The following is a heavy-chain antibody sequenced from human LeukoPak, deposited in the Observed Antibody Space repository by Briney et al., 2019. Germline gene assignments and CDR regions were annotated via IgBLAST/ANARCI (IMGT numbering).Heavy chain of an antibody. Sequence: SETLSLTCTVSGGSISSYYWNWIRQPAGKGLEWIGRIYTSGSTNYNPSLKSRVTMSVDTSKNQFSLKLSSVTAADTAVYYCARGSGYCSGGSRYHYWYFDLWGRGTLVTVSS. V-gene: IGHV4-4*07. CDR1: GGSISSYY. J-gene: IGHJ2*01. CDR2: IYTSGST. CDR3: ARGSGYCSGGSRYHYWYFDL. D-gene: IGHD2-15*01.